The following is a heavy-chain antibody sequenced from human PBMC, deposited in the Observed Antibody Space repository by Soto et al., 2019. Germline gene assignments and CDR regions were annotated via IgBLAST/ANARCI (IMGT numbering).Heavy chain of an antibody. V-gene: IGHV1-18*01. J-gene: IGHJ4*02. CDR1: GYTFTNFG. CDR3: ARRGTPIDY. Sequence: QVQLVQSGAEVKKPGASVKVSCKASGYTFTNFGISWVRQAPGQGLEWMGWISAYNGNTDYAQKFQGRVTTTPDTATSTAYMEVWSLSFDDTAVYYCARRGTPIDYWGQGTLVTVSS. D-gene: IGHD1-7*01. CDR2: ISAYNGNT.